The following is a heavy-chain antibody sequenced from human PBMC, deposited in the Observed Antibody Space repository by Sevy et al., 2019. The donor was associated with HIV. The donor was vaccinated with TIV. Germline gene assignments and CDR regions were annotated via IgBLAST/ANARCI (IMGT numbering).Heavy chain of an antibody. CDR2: IKTDGSDT. D-gene: IGHD1-26*01. V-gene: IGHV3-74*01. CDR3: ARRPTDQSGSYWFDP. Sequence: GGSLRLSCAASGFTFSSYWMHRVRQAPGKGLVWVSRIKTDGSDTSCADSVKGRFTISRDNTKNTLYLQMNSLRAEDTAVYYCARRPTDQSGSYWFDPWGQGTLVTVSS. J-gene: IGHJ5*02. CDR1: GFTFSSYW.